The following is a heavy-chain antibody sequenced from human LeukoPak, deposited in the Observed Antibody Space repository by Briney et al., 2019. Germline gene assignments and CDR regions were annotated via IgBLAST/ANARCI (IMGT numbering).Heavy chain of an antibody. J-gene: IGHJ6*03. CDR1: GYTFTSYA. CDR3: ARALFPLSNSDYYYYYMDV. Sequence: GASVKVSCKASGYTFTSYAMNWVRQAPGQGLEWMGWINTNTGNPTYAQGFTGRFVFSLDTSVSTAYLQISSLKAEDTAVYYCARALFPLSNSDYYYYYMDVWGKGTTVTVSS. D-gene: IGHD4-23*01. V-gene: IGHV7-4-1*02. CDR2: INTNTGNP.